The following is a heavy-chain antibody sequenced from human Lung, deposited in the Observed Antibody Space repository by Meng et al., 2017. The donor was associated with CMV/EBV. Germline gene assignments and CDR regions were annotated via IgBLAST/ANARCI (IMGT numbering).Heavy chain of an antibody. CDR2: IYRSGST. Sequence: VSGVSISTDNWWSWARQPPGKGLEWIGEIYRSGSTNYSPSLKSRVTISIDRSKNQFSLRLTSVTAADTAVYYCAKEWLDATTGQFDYWGQGTLVTVSS. V-gene: IGHV4-4*02. CDR3: AKEWLDATTGQFDY. CDR1: GVSISTDNW. J-gene: IGHJ4*02. D-gene: IGHD1-26*01.